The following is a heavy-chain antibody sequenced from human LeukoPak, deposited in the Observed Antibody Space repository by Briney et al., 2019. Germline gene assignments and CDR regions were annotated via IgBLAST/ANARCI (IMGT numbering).Heavy chain of an antibody. D-gene: IGHD3-16*01. V-gene: IGHV4-39*01. CDR1: GGSISSGGYY. Sequence: SQTLSLTCTVSGGSISSGGYYWGWIRQPPGKGLEWIGSIYYSGNTYYNPSLKSRVTISVDTSKNQFSLKLSSVTAADTAVYYCARLGCRAGYGVYYYGVDVWGQGTTLTVSS. J-gene: IGHJ6*02. CDR3: ARLGCRAGYGVYYYGVDV. CDR2: IYYSGNT.